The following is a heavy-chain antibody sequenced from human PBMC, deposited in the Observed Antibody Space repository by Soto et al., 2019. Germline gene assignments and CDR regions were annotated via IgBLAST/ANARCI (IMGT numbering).Heavy chain of an antibody. CDR2: IYYSGST. CDR3: ARDRITMVRGVITSYYYYYGMDV. J-gene: IGHJ6*02. Sequence: PSETLSLTCAVYGGSFSGYYWSWIRQPPGKGLEWIGEIYYSGSTNYNPSLKSRVTISVDTSKNQFSLKLSSVTAADTAVYYCARDRITMVRGVITSYYYYYGMDVWGQGTTVTVSS. CDR1: GGSFSGYY. D-gene: IGHD3-10*01. V-gene: IGHV4-34*01.